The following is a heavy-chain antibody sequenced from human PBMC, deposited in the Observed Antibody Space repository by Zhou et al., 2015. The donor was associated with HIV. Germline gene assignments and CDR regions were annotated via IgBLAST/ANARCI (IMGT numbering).Heavy chain of an antibody. V-gene: IGHV3-9*01. CDR2: VNSDGTST. J-gene: IGHJ3*02. D-gene: IGHD3-10*01. CDR3: GRAGYYGAFDI. Sequence: EVQLGGVWGGGLVQPGRSLRLSCAASGFTFDDYAMHWGPASSRGRAWEWVSRVNSDGTSTTYADSVRGRFTISRDNAKNTLYLQMNSLRAEDTAVYYCGRAGYYGAFDIWGQGTMVTVSS. CDR1: GFTFDDYA.